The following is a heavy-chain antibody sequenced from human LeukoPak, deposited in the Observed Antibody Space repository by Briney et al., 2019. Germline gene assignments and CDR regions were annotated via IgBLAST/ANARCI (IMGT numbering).Heavy chain of an antibody. CDR1: GFTFSSYG. D-gene: IGHD2-2*01. CDR2: ISYDGSNK. J-gene: IGHJ3*02. CDR3: ARARYCSSISCRDAFDI. V-gene: IGHV3-30*19. Sequence: GGSLRLSCAASGFTFSSYGMHWVRQAPGKGLEWVALISYDGSNKYHADFVKGRFTVSRDNSKSTLYLQMNSLRAEDTAVYHCARARYCSSISCRDAFDIWGQGTMVTVSS.